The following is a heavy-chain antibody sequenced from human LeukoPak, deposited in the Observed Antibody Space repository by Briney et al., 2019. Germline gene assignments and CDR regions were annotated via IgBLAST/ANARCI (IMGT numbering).Heavy chain of an antibody. V-gene: IGHV3-48*01. J-gene: IGHJ4*02. D-gene: IGHD3-3*01. CDR1: GFTFSSYG. Sequence: GGSLRLSCAASGFTFSSYGMNWVRQAPGKGLEWVSYISSSSSTIYYADSVKGRFTISRDNAKNSLYLQMNSLRAEDTAVYYCARDQRAYYDFWSGYSFDYWGQGTLVAVSS. CDR2: ISSSSSTI. CDR3: ARDQRAYYDFWSGYSFDY.